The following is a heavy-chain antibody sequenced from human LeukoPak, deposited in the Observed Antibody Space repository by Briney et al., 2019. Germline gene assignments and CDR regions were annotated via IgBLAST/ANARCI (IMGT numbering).Heavy chain of an antibody. CDR3: ARGLDWNDLHLDV. D-gene: IGHD1-1*01. V-gene: IGHV1-69*04. CDR2: ILPLLSTK. Sequence: ASVKVSCKLSGGTFTRDAISWVRQAPGERPEWMGRILPLLSTKNYARKFQGRVTLTADKSTGTAYMELSSLRSEDTAIYYCARGLDWNDLHLDVWGKGTTVIVSS. J-gene: IGHJ6*04. CDR1: GGTFTRDA.